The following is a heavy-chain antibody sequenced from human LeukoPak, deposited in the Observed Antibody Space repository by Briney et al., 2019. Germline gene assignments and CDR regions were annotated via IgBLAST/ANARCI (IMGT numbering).Heavy chain of an antibody. CDR3: AKDEKQWLIDAFDI. CDR1: GFTFSSYG. D-gene: IGHD6-19*01. Sequence: PGGFLRLSCAASGFTFSSYGMHWVRQAPGKGLEWVAVISYDGSNKYYADSVKGRFTISRDNSKNTLYLQMNSLRAEDTAVYYCAKDEKQWLIDAFDIWGQGTMVTVSS. J-gene: IGHJ3*02. V-gene: IGHV3-30*18. CDR2: ISYDGSNK.